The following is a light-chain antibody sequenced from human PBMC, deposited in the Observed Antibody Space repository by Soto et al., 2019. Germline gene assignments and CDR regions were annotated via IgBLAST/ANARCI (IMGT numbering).Light chain of an antibody. CDR3: MQALETPYA. V-gene: IGKV2-28*01. CDR2: LGS. CDR1: RRLLYSNGNTF. Sequence: DIAMTQIPLSLTVTPGEPACISCRSSRRLLYSNGNTFLDWYLQMSWQSPQLLIYLGSNRASGVPDRVSGSEAGTDFTLKISRVEAEDVGVYYCMQALETPYAFGQGTKVNI. J-gene: IGKJ2*01.